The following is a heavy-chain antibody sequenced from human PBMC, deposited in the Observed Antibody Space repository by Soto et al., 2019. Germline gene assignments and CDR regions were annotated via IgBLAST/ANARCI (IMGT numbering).Heavy chain of an antibody. D-gene: IGHD6-19*01. CDR1: GGTFSSYA. V-gene: IGHV1-69*10. CDR3: ARDPLAGHDAFDI. CDR2: IIPIFGIA. Sequence: ASVKVSCKASGGTFSSYAISWVRQAPGQGLEWMGGIIPIFGIANYAQKFQGRVTITADKSTSTAYMELSSLRSEDTAVYYCARDPLAGHDAFDIWGQGTMVTVSS. J-gene: IGHJ3*02.